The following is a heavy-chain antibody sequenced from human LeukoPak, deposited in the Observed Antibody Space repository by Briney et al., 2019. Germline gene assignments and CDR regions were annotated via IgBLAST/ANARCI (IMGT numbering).Heavy chain of an antibody. Sequence: SETLSLTCTVSGDSISSSSYFWGRIRQSPGKGLEWIGYIYHSGSTYYNPSLKSRVTISVDRSKNQFSLKLSSVTAADTAVYYCARDTNWGGGAFDIWGQGTMVTVSS. CDR3: ARDTNWGGGAFDI. D-gene: IGHD7-27*01. J-gene: IGHJ3*02. CDR2: IYHSGST. V-gene: IGHV4-30-2*06. CDR1: GDSISSSSYF.